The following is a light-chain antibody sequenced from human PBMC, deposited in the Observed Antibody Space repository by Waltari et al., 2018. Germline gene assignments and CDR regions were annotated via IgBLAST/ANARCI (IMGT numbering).Light chain of an antibody. CDR1: SSNIGSYNL. Sequence: QSALIQPASVSGSPGQSITISCTGTSSNIGSYNLVSWYQQYPGKAPKVMIYEVYKRPAGVSNRFSGAKSGNTASLTISGLQAEDETDYYCCSYAGSNSWVFDGGTKVTVL. CDR3: CSYAGSNSWV. CDR2: EVY. V-gene: IGLV2-23*02. J-gene: IGLJ3*02.